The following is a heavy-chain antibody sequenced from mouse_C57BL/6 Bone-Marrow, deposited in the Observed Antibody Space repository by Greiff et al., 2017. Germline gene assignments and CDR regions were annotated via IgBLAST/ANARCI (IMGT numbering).Heavy chain of an antibody. Sequence: QVQLQQSGPGLVQPSQSLSITCTVSGFSLTSYGVHWVRQSPGRGREWLGVIWSGGSTDYNAAFISRLSISKDNSKSQVFFKMNSLQADDTAIYYCARGGSSYGFAYWGQGTLVTVSA. CDR2: IWSGGST. J-gene: IGHJ3*01. V-gene: IGHV2-2*01. CDR3: ARGGSSYGFAY. CDR1: GFSLTSYG. D-gene: IGHD1-1*01.